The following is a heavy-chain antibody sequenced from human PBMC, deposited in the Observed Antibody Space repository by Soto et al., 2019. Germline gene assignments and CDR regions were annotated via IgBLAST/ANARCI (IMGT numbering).Heavy chain of an antibody. D-gene: IGHD3-3*01. V-gene: IGHV1-69*13. J-gene: IGHJ6*02. Sequence: SVKVSCKASGGTFSSYAISWVRQAPGQGLEWMGGIIPIFGTANYAQKFQGRVTITADESTSTAYMELSSLRSEDTAVYYCARARRITIFGVDYYYYGMDFWGQGTTVTVSS. CDR2: IIPIFGTA. CDR1: GGTFSSYA. CDR3: ARARRITIFGVDYYYYGMDF.